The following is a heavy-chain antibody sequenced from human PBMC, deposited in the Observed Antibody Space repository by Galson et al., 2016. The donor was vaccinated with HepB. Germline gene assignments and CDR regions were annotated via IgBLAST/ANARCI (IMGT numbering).Heavy chain of an antibody. Sequence: SVKVSCKASGYTFTTSAMHWVRQAPGQWLEWMGGINAGNGHTKYSQKFQGRVIITRDTSASTAYMELSSLRSEDTAVYYCARGLGVETNHGIDYWGQGILVTVSS. J-gene: IGHJ4*02. D-gene: IGHD4-23*01. CDR2: INAGNGHT. CDR3: ARGLGVETNHGIDY. CDR1: GYTFTTSA. V-gene: IGHV1-3*01.